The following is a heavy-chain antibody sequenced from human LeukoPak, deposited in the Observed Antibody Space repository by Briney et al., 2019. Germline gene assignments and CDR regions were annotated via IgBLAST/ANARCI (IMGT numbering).Heavy chain of an antibody. CDR1: GFTFSSYS. CDR3: ARDGVGYCSGGSCYPRRFDP. J-gene: IGHJ5*02. CDR2: ISSSSSYI. D-gene: IGHD2-15*01. V-gene: IGHV3-21*01. Sequence: PGGSLRLSCAASGFTFSSYSMNWVRQAPGKGLEWVSSISSSSSYIYYADSVKGRFTISRDNAKNSLYLQMNSLRAEDTAVYYCARDGVGYCSGGSCYPRRFDPWGQGTLVTVSS.